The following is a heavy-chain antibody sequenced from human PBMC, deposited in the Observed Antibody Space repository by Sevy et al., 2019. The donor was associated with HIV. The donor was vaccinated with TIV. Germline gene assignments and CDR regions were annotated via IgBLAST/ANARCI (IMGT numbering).Heavy chain of an antibody. V-gene: IGHV4-39*01. CDR2: IYYSGST. J-gene: IGHJ6*02. CDR1: GGSISSSSYY. Sequence: SETLSLTCTVSGGSISSSSYYWGWIRQPPGKGLEWIGSIYYSGSTYYNPSLKSRVTISVDTSKNQFSLKLSSVTAADTAVYYCARHQAVAATYYYYGMDVWGQGTTVTVSS. D-gene: IGHD6-19*01. CDR3: ARHQAVAATYYYYGMDV.